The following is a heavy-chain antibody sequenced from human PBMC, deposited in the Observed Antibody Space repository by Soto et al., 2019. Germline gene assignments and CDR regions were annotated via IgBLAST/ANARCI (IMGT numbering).Heavy chain of an antibody. CDR3: AKGKGVGATPDGANC. CDR1: GFTFSSNG. Sequence: EVQVLESGGGLVQPGGSLRPSCAASGFTFSSNGMNWVRQAPGKGLEWVSGIRSDGDTTYNADSVKGRFTVSRDTSKNTVYIQMNSLRVEDTAIYYCAKGKGVGATPDGANCWGQGTLVTVSS. J-gene: IGHJ4*02. D-gene: IGHD1-26*01. CDR2: IRSDGDTT. V-gene: IGHV3-23*01.